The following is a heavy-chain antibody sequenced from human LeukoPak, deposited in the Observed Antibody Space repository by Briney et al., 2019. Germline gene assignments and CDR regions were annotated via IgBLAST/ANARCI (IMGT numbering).Heavy chain of an antibody. D-gene: IGHD3-22*01. CDR2: IIPILGIA. CDR3: ASPRPPGDSSGYYPYYFDY. J-gene: IGHJ4*02. CDR1: GGTFSSYA. V-gene: IGHV1-69*04. Sequence: SVKVSCKASGGTFSSYAISWVRQAPGQGREWMGRIIPILGIANYAQKFQGRVTITADKSTSTAYMELSSLRSEDTAVYYCASPRPPGDSSGYYPYYFDYWGQGTLVTVSS.